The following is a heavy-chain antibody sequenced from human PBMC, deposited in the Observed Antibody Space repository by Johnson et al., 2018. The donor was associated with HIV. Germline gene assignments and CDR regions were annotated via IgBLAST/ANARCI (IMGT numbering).Heavy chain of an antibody. Sequence: VKLVESGGGLVQPGGSLRLSCAASGFTFSSYAMSWVRQAPGKGLEWVSIISGSGGSTYYADSVKGRFTISRDNSKNTLYLQMNSLRAEDTAVYYCAKAPRPPGAFDIWGQGTMVTVSS. V-gene: IGHV3-23*04. CDR1: GFTFSSYA. CDR3: AKAPRPPGAFDI. CDR2: ISGSGGST. J-gene: IGHJ3*02.